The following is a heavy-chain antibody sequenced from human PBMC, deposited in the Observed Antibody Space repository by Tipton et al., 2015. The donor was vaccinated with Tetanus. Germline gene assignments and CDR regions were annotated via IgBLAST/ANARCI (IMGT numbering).Heavy chain of an antibody. CDR2: IYVTGAI. J-gene: IGHJ3*02. CDR1: GGSISNYY. D-gene: IGHD3-22*01. V-gene: IGHV4-4*07. CDR3: AREDVYYHDGSGFYAFDI. Sequence: TLSLTCSVSGGSISNYYWNWIRQPAEKGLEWIGRIYVTGAINYSPALQSRVTMSVDTAKNQFSLRLSSVTAADAAMYYCAREDVYYHDGSGFYAFDIWGRGTMVAVSS.